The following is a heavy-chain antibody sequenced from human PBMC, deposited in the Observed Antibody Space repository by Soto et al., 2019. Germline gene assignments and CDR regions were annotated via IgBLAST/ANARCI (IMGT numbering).Heavy chain of an antibody. Sequence: EVQLVESGGGLVKPGGSLRDTCAASGFTFSSYSMNWVRQAPGKGLEWVSSISSSSSYIYYADSVKGRFTISRDNAKNSLYLQMNSLRAEDTAVYYCARSLGFLEWPNGEAYPDYWGQGTLVTVSS. CDR3: ARSLGFLEWPNGEAYPDY. V-gene: IGHV3-21*01. D-gene: IGHD3-3*01. CDR2: ISSSSSYI. J-gene: IGHJ4*02. CDR1: GFTFSSYS.